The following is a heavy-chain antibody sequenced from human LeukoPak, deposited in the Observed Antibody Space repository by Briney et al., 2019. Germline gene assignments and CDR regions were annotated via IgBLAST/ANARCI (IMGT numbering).Heavy chain of an antibody. Sequence: GGSLRLSCAASGFTFYTYAMTWVRQAPGKGLDWVSAISGSGGSTYYADSVKGRFTISRDNSKNTLYLQMNSLRAEDTAVYYCAKGYYADYFFDYWGQGTMVTVPS. D-gene: IGHD4-17*01. V-gene: IGHV3-23*01. CDR1: GFTFYTYA. CDR3: AKGYYADYFFDY. CDR2: ISGSGGST. J-gene: IGHJ4*02.